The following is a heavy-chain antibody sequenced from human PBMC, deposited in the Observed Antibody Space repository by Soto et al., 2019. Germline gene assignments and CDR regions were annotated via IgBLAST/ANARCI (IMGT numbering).Heavy chain of an antibody. CDR1: GFTFSSYW. D-gene: IGHD5-12*01. CDR2: IKGDGSET. V-gene: IGHV3-74*01. CDR3: LRGNSGYGNFDY. Sequence: GVSLRLSWAASGFTFSSYWMHWVRQAPGKGLVWVSRIKGDGSETNYADSVKGRFTISRDNAKNTLYLQLNSLRAEDTAVYYCLRGNSGYGNFDYWGKGTRVTVSS. J-gene: IGHJ4*02.